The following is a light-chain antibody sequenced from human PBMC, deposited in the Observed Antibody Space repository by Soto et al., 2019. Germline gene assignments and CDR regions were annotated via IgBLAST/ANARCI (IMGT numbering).Light chain of an antibody. CDR1: SSDVGGYNY. J-gene: IGLJ1*01. V-gene: IGLV2-14*01. Sequence: QSVLTQPASVSGSPGQSITISCTGTSSDVGGYNYVSWYQQHPGKAPKLMIYDVSNRPSGVSNRFSGSKSGHTASLTISGLQAEDEADYYCSSYTSSSTPYVFGTGTKLTVL. CDR3: SSYTSSSTPYV. CDR2: DVS.